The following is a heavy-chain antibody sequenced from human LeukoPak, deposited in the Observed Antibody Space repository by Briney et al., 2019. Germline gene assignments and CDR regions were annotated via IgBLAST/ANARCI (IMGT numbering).Heavy chain of an antibody. CDR1: GFTFSSYS. D-gene: IGHD6-19*01. Sequence: PGGSLRLSCAASGFTFSSYSMTWVRQAPGKGLEWVSSISSTSTYIYYVDSVKGRFTISRDNAKNSLYLQMNSLRAEDTAVYYCASRGPYIEQWLNSNWFDPWGQGTLVTVSS. J-gene: IGHJ5*02. CDR3: ASRGPYIEQWLNSNWFDP. V-gene: IGHV3-21*01. CDR2: ISSTSTYI.